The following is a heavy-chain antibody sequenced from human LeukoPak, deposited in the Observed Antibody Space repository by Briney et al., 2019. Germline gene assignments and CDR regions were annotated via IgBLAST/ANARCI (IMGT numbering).Heavy chain of an antibody. Sequence: ASVKVSCKASGYTFTSYGISWVRQAPGQGLEWMGWISAYNGNTNYAQKLQGRVTMTTDTSTSTAYMELRSLRSDDTAVYYCARDTPAFRYYYYMDVWGKGTTVTVSS. CDR2: ISAYNGNT. V-gene: IGHV1-18*01. J-gene: IGHJ6*03. CDR3: ARDTPAFRYYYYMDV. CDR1: GYTFTSYG.